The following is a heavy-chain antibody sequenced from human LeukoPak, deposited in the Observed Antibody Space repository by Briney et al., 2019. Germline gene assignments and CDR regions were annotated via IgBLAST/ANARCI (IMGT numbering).Heavy chain of an antibody. CDR1: GYTFTNYW. V-gene: IGHV5-51*01. Sequence: GESLKISCKGSGYTFTNYWIGWVRQMPRKGLEWMGIIYPGDSDTRYSPSFQGQVTISADKSISTAYLQWSSLKASDTAIYYCARRSCAGGSCYAYWGQGTLVTVSS. CDR3: ARRSCAGGSCYAY. D-gene: IGHD2-15*01. J-gene: IGHJ4*02. CDR2: IYPGDSDT.